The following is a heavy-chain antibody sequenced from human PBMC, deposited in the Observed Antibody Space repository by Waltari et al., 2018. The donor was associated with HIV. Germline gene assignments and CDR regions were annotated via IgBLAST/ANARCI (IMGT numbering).Heavy chain of an antibody. D-gene: IGHD6-13*01. CDR3: ASGGRSSTWAY. CDR1: GFTVSSYT. Sequence: EVQLVESGGGLVKPGGSLGLSCAASGFTVSSYTMNWVRQAPGKGLEWVSSISSSSLSIYYADSVKGRFTISRDNINNSLYLQMDSLRADDTAVYYCASGGRSSTWAYWGQGILVAVSS. J-gene: IGHJ4*02. V-gene: IGHV3-21*01. CDR2: ISSSSLSI.